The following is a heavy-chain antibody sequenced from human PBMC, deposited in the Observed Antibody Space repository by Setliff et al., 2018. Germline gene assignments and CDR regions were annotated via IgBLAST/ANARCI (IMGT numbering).Heavy chain of an antibody. J-gene: IGHJ6*02. D-gene: IGHD3-16*01. CDR1: GFSFESHG. V-gene: IGHV3-30*02. CDR3: ANSRVTNFRGHLYLPRGLDV. CDR2: IQHDGENK. Sequence: PGGSMRLSCAASGFSFESHGMHWVRQAPGKGLEWVAFIQHDGENKFYADSVKGRLTVSRDNSKNTLYLEMDGLRPEDTAVYYCANSRVTNFRGHLYLPRGLDVWGQGTTVTVS.